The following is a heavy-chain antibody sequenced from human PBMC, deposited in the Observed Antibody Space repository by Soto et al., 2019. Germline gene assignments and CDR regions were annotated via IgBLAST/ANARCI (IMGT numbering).Heavy chain of an antibody. CDR2: ISYDGSFV. J-gene: IGHJ6*02. D-gene: IGHD1-1*01. V-gene: IGHV3-30*18. CDR1: GLTFSDYG. CDR3: AKERGRNRNFAMDV. Sequence: GGSLRLSCVASGLTFSDYGFHWVRQAPGKGLDWVAAISYDGSFVYYADSVRGRFTISRDNSRNTLDLQMNTLRHEDTAVYYCAKERGRNRNFAMDVWGQGTSVTV.